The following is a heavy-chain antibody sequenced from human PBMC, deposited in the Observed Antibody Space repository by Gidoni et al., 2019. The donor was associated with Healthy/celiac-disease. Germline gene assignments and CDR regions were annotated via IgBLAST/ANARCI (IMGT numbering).Heavy chain of an antibody. Sequence: QVQLQQWGAGLLKPSETLSLTCAVYGGSFSGYYWSWIRQPPGKGLEWIGEINHSGSTNYNPSLKSRVTISVDTSKNQFSLKLSSVTAADTAVYYCASDSWSGPEAWGQGTLVTVSS. D-gene: IGHD6-13*01. CDR1: GGSFSGYY. CDR3: ASDSWSGPEA. V-gene: IGHV4-34*01. J-gene: IGHJ5*02. CDR2: INHSGST.